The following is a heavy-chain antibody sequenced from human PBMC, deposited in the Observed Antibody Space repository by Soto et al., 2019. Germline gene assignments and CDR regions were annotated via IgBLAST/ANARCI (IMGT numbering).Heavy chain of an antibody. V-gene: IGHV5-51*01. Sequence: GESLKISCKGSGYSFTSYWIGWVRQMPGKGLEWMGIIYPGDSDTRYSPSFQGQVTIPADKSIGTAYLQWSGLKASDTAMYYCARHRSIAARPDLYYFDYWGQGTLVTVSS. D-gene: IGHD6-6*01. J-gene: IGHJ4*02. CDR3: ARHRSIAARPDLYYFDY. CDR2: IYPGDSDT. CDR1: GYSFTSYW.